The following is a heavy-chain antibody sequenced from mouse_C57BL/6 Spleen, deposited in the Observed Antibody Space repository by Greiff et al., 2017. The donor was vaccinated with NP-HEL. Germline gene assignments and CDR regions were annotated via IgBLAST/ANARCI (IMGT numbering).Heavy chain of an antibody. CDR3: AIYYGNPGAMDY. CDR2: IWSGGST. J-gene: IGHJ4*01. CDR1: GFSLTSYG. Sequence: VQLVESGPGLVQPSQSLSITCTVSGFSLTSYGVHWVRQSPGKGLEWLGVIWSGGSTDYNAAFISRLSISKDNSKSQVFFKMNSLQADDTAIYYCAIYYGNPGAMDYWGQGTSVTVSS. V-gene: IGHV2-2*01. D-gene: IGHD2-1*01.